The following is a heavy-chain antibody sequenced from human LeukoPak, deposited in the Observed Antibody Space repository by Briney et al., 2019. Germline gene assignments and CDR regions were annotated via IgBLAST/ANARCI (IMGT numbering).Heavy chain of an antibody. D-gene: IGHD5-12*01. CDR2: ISYDGSNK. V-gene: IGHV3-30*04. Sequence: GGSLRLSCAASGFTFSSYAMHWVRQAPGKGLEWVAVISYDGSNKYYADSVKGRFTISRDNSKNTLYLQMNSLRAEDTAVYYCARAPDPGYSCYLYYFDYWGQGTLVTVSS. J-gene: IGHJ4*02. CDR3: ARAPDPGYSCYLYYFDY. CDR1: GFTFSSYA.